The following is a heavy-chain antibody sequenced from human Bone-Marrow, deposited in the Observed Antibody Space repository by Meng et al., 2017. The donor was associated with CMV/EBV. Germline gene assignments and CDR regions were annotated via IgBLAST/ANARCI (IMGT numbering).Heavy chain of an antibody. Sequence: GESLKSSCEASGFTFTNYWMSWVRQTPGRGLEWVANIKHDGMKEYYVDSVKGRFSISRDNAKKSIFLQMKKVRADDTAVYYCVRDEECSDNCRCDAFEVWGLGTVVTFSS. V-gene: IGHV3-7*01. CDR1: GFTFTNYW. CDR3: VRDEECSDNCRCDAFEV. CDR2: IKHDGMKE. J-gene: IGHJ3*01. D-gene: IGHD2-15*01.